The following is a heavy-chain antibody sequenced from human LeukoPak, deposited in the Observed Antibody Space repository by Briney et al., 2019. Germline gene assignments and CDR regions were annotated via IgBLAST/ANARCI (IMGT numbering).Heavy chain of an antibody. CDR2: MNPNSGNT. V-gene: IGHV1-8*03. D-gene: IGHD1-26*01. J-gene: IGHJ6*03. Sequence: ASVKVSCKASGYTFTSYDINWVRQATGQGLEWMGWMNPNSGNTGYAQKFQGRVTITRNTSISTAYMELSSLRSEDTAVYYRARGGVGAPYYYYYYMDVWGKGTTVTVSS. CDR1: GYTFTSYD. CDR3: ARGGVGAPYYYYYYMDV.